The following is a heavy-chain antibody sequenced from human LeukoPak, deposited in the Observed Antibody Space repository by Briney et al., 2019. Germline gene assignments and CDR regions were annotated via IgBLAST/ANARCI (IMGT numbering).Heavy chain of an antibody. CDR3: ARGTAGYHSSYFDY. Sequence: GGSLRLSCAASGFNFASNWTHWVRQTPGKGLMWVSRINSDGSATAYADSVKGRFTISRDNAENTLYLQMNSLRAEDTAVYYCARGTAGYHSSYFDYWGQGTLVTVSS. V-gene: IGHV3-74*01. J-gene: IGHJ4*02. D-gene: IGHD3-16*02. CDR1: GFNFASNW. CDR2: INSDGSAT.